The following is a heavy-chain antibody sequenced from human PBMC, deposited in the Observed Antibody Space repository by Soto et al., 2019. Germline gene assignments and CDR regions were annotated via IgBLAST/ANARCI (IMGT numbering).Heavy chain of an antibody. V-gene: IGHV3-43*01. CDR1: GFTFSSYG. CDR3: AKDAQRWELLSHYFDY. J-gene: IGHJ4*02. Sequence: GGSLRLSCAASGFTFSSYGMHWVRQAPGKGLEWVSLISWDGGSTYYADSVKGRFTISRDNSKNSLYLQMNSLRTEDTALYYCAKDAQRWELLSHYFDYWGQGTLVTVSS. CDR2: ISWDGGST. D-gene: IGHD1-26*01.